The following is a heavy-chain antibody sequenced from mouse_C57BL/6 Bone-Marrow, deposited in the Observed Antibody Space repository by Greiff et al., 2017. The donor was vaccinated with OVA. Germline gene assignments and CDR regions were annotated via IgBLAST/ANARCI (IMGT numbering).Heavy chain of an antibody. Sequence: VQLQQPGAELVRPGTSVKMSCKTSGYTFTSYWMHWVKQRPGQGLEWIGAIYPGNSDTSYNQKFKGKAKLTAVTSASTAYMELSSLTNEDSAVYYCYGYPYFDVWGTGTTVTVSS. V-gene: IGHV1-5*01. CDR2: IYPGNSDT. CDR3: YGYPYFDV. CDR1: GYTFTSYW. J-gene: IGHJ1*03. D-gene: IGHD2-2*01.